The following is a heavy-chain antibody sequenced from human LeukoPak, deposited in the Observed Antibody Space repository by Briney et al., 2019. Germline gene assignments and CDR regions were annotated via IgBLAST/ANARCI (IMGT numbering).Heavy chain of an antibody. CDR3: ATVVAARQGTIDP. D-gene: IGHD6-6*01. CDR2: ISGSGGTT. Sequence: GGSLRLSCAASGFTFSSYAMSWVRQAPGKGLEWVSAISGSGGTTYYADSVKGRFTISRDNSKSTLYVQMNSLRAEDTAVYYCATVVAARQGTIDPWGQGTLVTISS. CDR1: GFTFSSYA. V-gene: IGHV3-23*01. J-gene: IGHJ5*02.